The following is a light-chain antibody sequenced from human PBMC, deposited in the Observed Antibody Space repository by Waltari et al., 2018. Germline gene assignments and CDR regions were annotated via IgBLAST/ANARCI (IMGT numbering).Light chain of an antibody. CDR2: EDT. CDR3: YSPDGSDNHAPWV. Sequence: SYELTQPPSVSVSPGQTARNTCSGDALPQNYAYWYQQKSGQAPGPANYEDTKRPSGIPERFAGSSSGTWVTLIISGAQVEDEADYYCYSPDGSDNHAPWVYGGGTKLTVL. CDR1: ALPQNY. V-gene: IGLV3-10*01. J-gene: IGLJ3*02.